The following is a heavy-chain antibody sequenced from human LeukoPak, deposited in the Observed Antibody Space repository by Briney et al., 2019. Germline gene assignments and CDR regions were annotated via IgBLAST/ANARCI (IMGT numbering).Heavy chain of an antibody. CDR2: INWNGGST. D-gene: IGHD4-17*01. CDR1: GFTFGNYG. V-gene: IGHV3-20*04. CDR3: ARAQTYGDSRLLLDY. J-gene: IGHJ4*02. Sequence: GSLRLSCAASGFTFGNYGMSWVRQAPGKGLEWVSGINWNGGSTGYADSVEGRFTISRDNAKNSLYLQMNSLRVEDTALYYCARAQTYGDSRLLLDYWGQGTLVTVSS.